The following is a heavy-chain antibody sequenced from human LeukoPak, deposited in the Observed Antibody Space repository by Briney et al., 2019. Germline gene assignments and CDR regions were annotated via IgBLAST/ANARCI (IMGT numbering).Heavy chain of an antibody. CDR1: IGSISSYY. V-gene: IGHV4-59*01. D-gene: IGHD1-14*01. Sequence: PSETLSLTSTVSIGSISSYYWSWIRQPAGKGLEWIGYIYYSGSTNYNPSLKSRVTISVDTSKNQFSLKLSSVTAADTAVYYCAGFRALSPRYYNRFASWGHGTLVTVSS. J-gene: IGHJ5*01. CDR2: IYYSGST. CDR3: AGFRALSPRYYNRFAS.